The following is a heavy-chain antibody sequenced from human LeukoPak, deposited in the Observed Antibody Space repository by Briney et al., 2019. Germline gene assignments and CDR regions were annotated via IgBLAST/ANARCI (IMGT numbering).Heavy chain of an antibody. V-gene: IGHV3-30*18. J-gene: IGHJ4*02. Sequence: GRSLRLSCAASGFTFSSYGMHWVRQAPGKGLEWVAVISYDGSNKHYADSVKGRFTISRDNSKNTLYLQMNSLRAEDTAVYYCAKGVTMRTPIDYWGQGTLVTVSS. CDR2: ISYDGSNK. CDR1: GFTFSSYG. D-gene: IGHD4/OR15-4a*01. CDR3: AKGVTMRTPIDY.